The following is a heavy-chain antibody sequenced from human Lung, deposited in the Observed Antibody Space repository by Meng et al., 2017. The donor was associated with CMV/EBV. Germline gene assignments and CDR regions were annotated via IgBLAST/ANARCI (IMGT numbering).Heavy chain of an antibody. CDR2: ISGSGGST. Sequence: GESLKISCAASGFTFSSYAMSWVRQAPGKGLEWVSAISGSGGSTYYADSVKGRFTISRDNSKNTLYLQMNSLRAEDTAVYYCAKDRRFSCSTSCYKGWGKGPXVTVSS. CDR3: AKDRRFSCSTSCYKG. V-gene: IGHV3-23*01. CDR1: GFTFSSYA. D-gene: IGHD2-2*02. J-gene: IGHJ4*02.